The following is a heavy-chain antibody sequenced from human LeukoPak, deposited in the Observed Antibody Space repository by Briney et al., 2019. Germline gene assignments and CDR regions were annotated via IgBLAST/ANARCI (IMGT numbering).Heavy chain of an antibody. CDR3: ARRSGYSSGWYRN. CDR2: ISAYNGNT. CDR1: GYTFTSYG. Sequence: ASVTVSCKASGYTFTSYGISWVRQAPGQGLEWMGWISAYNGNTNYAQKFQGRVTMTRDTSTSTVYMELSSLRSEDTAVYYCARRSGYSSGWYRNWGQGTLVTVSS. J-gene: IGHJ4*02. D-gene: IGHD6-19*01. V-gene: IGHV1-18*01.